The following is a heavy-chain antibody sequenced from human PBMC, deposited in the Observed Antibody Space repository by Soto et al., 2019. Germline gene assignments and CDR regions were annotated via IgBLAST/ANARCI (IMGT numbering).Heavy chain of an antibody. CDR2: LYDVDGS. J-gene: IGHJ3*01. CDR1: GLTVSGKKY. Sequence: DVQLVESGGGLIQPGESLRLSCAAFGLTVSGKKYVAWVRQAPGKGLEWVSALYDVDGSFYADSVKGRFTTSSDSSKITVYLQMNGLRPDDTAVYYCASWHEREHAYDVWGQGTTVTVSS. CDR3: ASWHEREHAYDV. D-gene: IGHD1-1*01. V-gene: IGHV3-53*01.